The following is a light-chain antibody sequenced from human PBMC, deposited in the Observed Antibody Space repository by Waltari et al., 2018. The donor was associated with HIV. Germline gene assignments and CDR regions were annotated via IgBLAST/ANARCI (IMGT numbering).Light chain of an antibody. J-gene: IGKJ1*01. CDR2: GAS. Sequence: EIVMTQSPATLSVSPGGKATLSCRASQTISNNIAWFQQKPDQAPRLLIYGASSRATGIPASFSGSGSGTNFTLTINSLQSEHFAVYYCQQYNNWPRTFGQGTKVEI. CDR1: QTISNN. V-gene: IGKV3-15*01. CDR3: QQYNNWPRT.